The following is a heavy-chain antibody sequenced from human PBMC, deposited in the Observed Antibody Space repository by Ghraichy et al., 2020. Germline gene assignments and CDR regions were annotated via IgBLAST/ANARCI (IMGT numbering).Heavy chain of an antibody. J-gene: IGHJ4*02. V-gene: IGHV1-58*01. Sequence: SVKVSCKASGFTFTSSAVQWVRQARGQRLEWIGWIVVGSGNTNYAQKFQERVTITRDMSTSTAYMELSSLRSEDTAVYYCAAFRYYDFWSGSDYKDYWGQGILVTVSS. CDR3: AAFRYYDFWSGSDYKDY. D-gene: IGHD3-3*01. CDR1: GFTFTSSA. CDR2: IVVGSGNT.